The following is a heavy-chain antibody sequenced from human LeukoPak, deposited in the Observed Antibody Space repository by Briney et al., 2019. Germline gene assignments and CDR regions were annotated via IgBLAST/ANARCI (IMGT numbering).Heavy chain of an antibody. CDR2: INTDGSST. V-gene: IGHV3-74*01. Sequence: GGSLRLSCAASGFTFSGYGMHWVRQAPGKGLVWVSRINTDGSSTSYADSVKGRFSISRDNARNTLYLQVNGLRAEDTAVYYCARERSSSPDFWGQGTLVTVSS. CDR1: GFTFSGYG. CDR3: ARERSSSPDF. D-gene: IGHD6-13*01. J-gene: IGHJ4*02.